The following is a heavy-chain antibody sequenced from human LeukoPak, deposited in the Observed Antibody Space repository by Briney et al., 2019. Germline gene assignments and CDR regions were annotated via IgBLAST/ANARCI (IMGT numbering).Heavy chain of an antibody. CDR1: GGSISSYY. CDR3: ARGTPSSGWYRVWAFDI. CDR2: IYYSGST. J-gene: IGHJ3*02. D-gene: IGHD6-19*01. Sequence: PSETLSLTCTVSGGSISSYYWSWIRQPPGKGLEWIGYIYYSGSTNYNPSLKSRVTISVDTSKNQFSLKLSSVTAADTAVYYCARGTPSSGWYRVWAFDIWGQGTMLTVSS. V-gene: IGHV4-59*01.